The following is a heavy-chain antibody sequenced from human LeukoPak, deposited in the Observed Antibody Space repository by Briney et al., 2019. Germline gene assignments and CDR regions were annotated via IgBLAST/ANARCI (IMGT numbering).Heavy chain of an antibody. D-gene: IGHD6-13*01. CDR2: ISYDGSKK. CDR1: GFTVSRHG. CDR3: AKDFSTSWASFDY. J-gene: IGHJ4*02. V-gene: IGHV3-30*18. Sequence: QSGGSLRLSCAASGFTVSRHGMHWVRQAPGKGLEWMAFISYDGSKKYYEGSVKGRFTISRDNSKTTLFLQMDSLRTEDTAVYYCAKDFSTSWASFDYWGQGTLVTVSS.